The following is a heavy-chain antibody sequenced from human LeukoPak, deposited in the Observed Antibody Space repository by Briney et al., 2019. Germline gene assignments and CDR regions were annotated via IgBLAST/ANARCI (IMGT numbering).Heavy chain of an antibody. CDR1: GFTFSRYS. CDR2: ISSSSSYI. CDR3: ARDLIRGYMDV. V-gene: IGHV3-21*01. J-gene: IGHJ6*03. Sequence: AGGSLRLSCAASGFTFSRYSMNWVGQAPGKGLEWVSSISSSSSYIYYADSVKGRFTISRDNAKNSLYLQMNSLRAEDTAVYYCARDLIRGYMDVWGKGTTVTVSS. D-gene: IGHD3-16*01.